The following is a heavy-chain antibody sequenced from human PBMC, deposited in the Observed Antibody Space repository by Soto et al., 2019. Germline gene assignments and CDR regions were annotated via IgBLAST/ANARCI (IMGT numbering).Heavy chain of an antibody. D-gene: IGHD3-10*01. CDR2: IYYSGST. CDR1: GGSINSGDYY. J-gene: IGHJ5*02. CDR3: ARVPGWGITMNWFDP. V-gene: IGHV4-30-4*01. Sequence: SETLSLTCTVSGGSINSGDYYWSWIRQPPGKGLVWIGFIYYSGSTYYNPSLKGSLTISPDTSKNQFSLRLTSGSAADTAVYYCARVPGWGITMNWFDPWGRGTLVTVSS.